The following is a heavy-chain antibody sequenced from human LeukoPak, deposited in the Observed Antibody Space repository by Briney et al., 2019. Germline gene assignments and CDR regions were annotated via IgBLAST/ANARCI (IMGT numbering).Heavy chain of an antibody. CDR2: IYHSGST. J-gene: IGHJ3*02. CDR3: ARQLGAVGATGGHAFDI. V-gene: IGHV4-4*02. Sequence: SETLSLTCAVSGGSISSSNWWSWVRQPPGKGLEWIGEIYHSGSTNYNPSLKSRVTVSVDKSKNQFSLKLSSVTAADTAVYYCARQLGAVGATGGHAFDIWGQGTMVTVSS. CDR1: GGSISSSNW. D-gene: IGHD1-26*01.